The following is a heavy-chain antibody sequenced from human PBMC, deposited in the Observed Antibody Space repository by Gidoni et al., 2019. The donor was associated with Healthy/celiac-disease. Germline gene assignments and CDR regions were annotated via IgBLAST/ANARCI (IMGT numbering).Heavy chain of an antibody. D-gene: IGHD3-10*01. CDR2: IIPILGIA. CDR3: ARALSITMVRGAYYYYGMDV. CDR1: GGTFSSYA. Sequence: QVQLVQSGAEVKKPGSSVKVSCKASGGTFSSYAISWVRQAPGQGLEWRGRIIPILGIANYAQKFQGRVTITADKSTSTAYMELSSLRSEDTAVYYCARALSITMVRGAYYYYGMDVWGQGTTVTVSS. J-gene: IGHJ6*02. V-gene: IGHV1-69*04.